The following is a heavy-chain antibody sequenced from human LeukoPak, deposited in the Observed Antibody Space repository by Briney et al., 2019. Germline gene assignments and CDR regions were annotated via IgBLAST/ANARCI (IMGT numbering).Heavy chain of an antibody. CDR1: GFPFNSYA. V-gene: IGHV3-23*01. Sequence: GGPLRLPCAPSGFPFNSYAIRGLHQAPGRGREGVSPLRESGGSTYYADSVKGRFTISRDSSKNTLYLQMNSLRAEDTAVYYCAKDQRGITMIVVGILGAFDIWGQGTMVTVSS. CDR3: AKDQRGITMIVVGILGAFDI. J-gene: IGHJ3*02. CDR2: LRESGGST. D-gene: IGHD3-22*01.